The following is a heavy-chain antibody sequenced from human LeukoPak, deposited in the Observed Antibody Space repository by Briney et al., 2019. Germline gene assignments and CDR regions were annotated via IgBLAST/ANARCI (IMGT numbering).Heavy chain of an antibody. D-gene: IGHD6-19*01. CDR3: ARDGNPGIAVAGQDLDY. CDR2: ITSSSSYI. V-gene: IGHV3-21*01. CDR1: GFTFSSYS. Sequence: GGCLRLSCAASGFTFSSYSMNWVRQAPGKGLEWVSSITSSSSYIYYADSVKGRFTISRDNAKNSLYLQMNSLRAEDTAVYYCARDGNPGIAVAGQDLDYWGQGTLVTVSS. J-gene: IGHJ4*02.